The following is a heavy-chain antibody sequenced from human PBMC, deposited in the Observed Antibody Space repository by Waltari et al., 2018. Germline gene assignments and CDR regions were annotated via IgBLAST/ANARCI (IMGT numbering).Heavy chain of an antibody. V-gene: IGHV3-20*04. CDR3: ARVNSNYVNWFDP. J-gene: IGHJ5*02. CDR2: INWDGSST. Sequence: EEQLVESGGGVVRPGGSLRLCCAASGFPCDHDAMAWVRQAPGKGLELVSVINWDGSSTGYADSVKGRFTISRDNAKNSLHLHVNSLTAEDTAFYYCARVNSNYVNWFDPWGQGTLVIVSS. D-gene: IGHD4-4*01. CDR1: GFPCDHDA.